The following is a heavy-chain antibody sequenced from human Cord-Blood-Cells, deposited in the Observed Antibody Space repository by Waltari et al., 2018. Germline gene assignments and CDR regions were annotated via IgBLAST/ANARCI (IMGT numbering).Heavy chain of an antibody. CDR2: INHSGST. CDR1: GGSFSGYY. V-gene: IGHV4-34*01. D-gene: IGHD6-6*01. CDR3: ARYSSSSVAFDI. J-gene: IGHJ3*02. Sequence: QVQLQQWGAGLLKPSETLSLTCAVYGGSFSGYYWSWIRQPPGKGLEWIGEINHSGSTNYNPSLKSRVTISVDTSKNQFSLKLSSVTAADTAVYYCARYSSSSVAFDIWGQGTMVTVSS.